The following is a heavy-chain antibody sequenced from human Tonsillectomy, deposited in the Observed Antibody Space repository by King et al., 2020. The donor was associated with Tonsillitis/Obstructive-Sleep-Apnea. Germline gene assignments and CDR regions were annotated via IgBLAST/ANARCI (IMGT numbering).Heavy chain of an antibody. J-gene: IGHJ2*01. CDR2: TYYRSKWYN. D-gene: IGHD3-22*01. CDR3: VRTRYDSSGFASWYFDL. CDR1: GDSVSSNSAA. V-gene: IGHV6-1*01. Sequence: VQLQQSGPGLVKPSQTLSLTCAISGDSVSSNSAAWNWVRQSPSRGLEWLGRTYYRSKWYNDYAVSVKSRITINPDTSKNQFSLQLKSVTPEDTAVYYCVRTRYDSSGFASWYFDLWGRGTLVTVSS.